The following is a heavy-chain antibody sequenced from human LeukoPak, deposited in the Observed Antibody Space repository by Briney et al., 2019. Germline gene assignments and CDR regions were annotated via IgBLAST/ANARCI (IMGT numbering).Heavy chain of an antibody. J-gene: IGHJ4*02. CDR1: GGSISSYY. D-gene: IGHD4-17*01. Sequence: PSETLSLTCTVSGGSISSYYWSWIRQPAGKGLEWIGRIYTSGSTNYNPSLKSPVTMSVDTSKNQFSLKLTSVIATDTAMYFCASTVYGGYNVYYFNYWGQGIPVTVSS. CDR2: IYTSGST. V-gene: IGHV4-4*07. CDR3: ASTVYGGYNVYYFNY.